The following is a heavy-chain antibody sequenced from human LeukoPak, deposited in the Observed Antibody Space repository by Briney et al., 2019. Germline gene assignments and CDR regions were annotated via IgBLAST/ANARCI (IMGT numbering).Heavy chain of an antibody. Sequence: GGSLRLSCAASGFTFSSYWMSWVRQAPGKGLEWVANIKQDGSEKYYVDSVKGRFTISRDNAKNSLYLQMNSLRAEDTAVYYCARVRVGATYGGAFDIWGQGTMVTVSS. J-gene: IGHJ3*02. CDR3: ARVRVGATYGGAFDI. CDR2: IKQDGSEK. V-gene: IGHV3-7*01. D-gene: IGHD1-26*01. CDR1: GFTFSSYW.